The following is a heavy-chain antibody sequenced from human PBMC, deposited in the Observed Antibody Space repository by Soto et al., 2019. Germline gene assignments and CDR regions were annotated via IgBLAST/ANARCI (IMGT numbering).Heavy chain of an antibody. Sequence: PGGSLRLSCAASGFTISSHWMHWVRQAPGKGLVWVSRINSDGSGTSYADSVKGRFTISRDNSKNTLYLQMNSLRAEDTAVYYCARDRVESGYPEYFQLWGQGTLVTVSS. D-gene: IGHD3-22*01. V-gene: IGHV3-74*01. CDR3: ARDRVESGYPEYFQL. J-gene: IGHJ1*01. CDR2: INSDGSGT. CDR1: GFTISSHW.